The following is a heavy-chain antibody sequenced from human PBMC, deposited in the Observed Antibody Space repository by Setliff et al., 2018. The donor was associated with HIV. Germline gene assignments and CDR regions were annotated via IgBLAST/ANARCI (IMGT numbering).Heavy chain of an antibody. V-gene: IGHV4-39*01. CDR1: GGSISSSSYY. CDR2: IYYSGST. Sequence: ASETLSLTCTVSGGSISSSSYYWGWIRQPPGKGLEWTGNIYYSGSTYYNPSLKSRVTISVDTSENQFSLRLNSVTAADTAVYYCARYRYYYDSSGYGRWFDPWGQGTLVTVSS. D-gene: IGHD3-22*01. J-gene: IGHJ5*02. CDR3: ARYRYYYDSSGYGRWFDP.